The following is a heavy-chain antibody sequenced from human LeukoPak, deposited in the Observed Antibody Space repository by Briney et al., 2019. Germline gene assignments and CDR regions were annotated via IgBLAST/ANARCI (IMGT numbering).Heavy chain of an antibody. Sequence: ASVKVSCKPSGYTFTGHYMHWVRQAPGQGLEWMGWINPNSGDTSYAQKFQGRVTMTRDTSISTAYMELSSLRSDDTAVYYCARDRDNSGDYWGQGTLVSVSS. V-gene: IGHV1-2*02. J-gene: IGHJ4*02. CDR2: INPNSGDT. CDR1: GYTFTGHY. D-gene: IGHD6-19*01. CDR3: ARDRDNSGDY.